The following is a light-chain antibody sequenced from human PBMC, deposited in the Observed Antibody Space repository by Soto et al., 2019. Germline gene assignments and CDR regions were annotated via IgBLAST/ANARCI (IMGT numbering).Light chain of an antibody. CDR1: QTVSGNS. V-gene: IGKV3-20*01. CDR3: QQYNNWPPGRT. CDR2: GAS. J-gene: IGKJ1*01. Sequence: EIVLTQSPGTLSLSPGERASLSCRATQTVSGNSLAWYQQKAGQAPKLLIHGASTRATGIPDRFSGSGSGTDFTLSISRLEPEDFAVYYCQQYNNWPPGRTFGQGTKVEIK.